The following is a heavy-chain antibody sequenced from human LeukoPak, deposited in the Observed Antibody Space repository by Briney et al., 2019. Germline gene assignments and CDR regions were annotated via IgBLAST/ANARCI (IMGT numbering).Heavy chain of an antibody. V-gene: IGHV3-23*01. D-gene: IGHD5-18*01. CDR2: ISDSGGST. CDR3: AKDIAQGYTFGSIEQDY. J-gene: IGHJ4*02. CDR1: GFTFSSYV. Sequence: PGGSLRLSCAASGFTFSSYVMSWVRQAPGKGLEWVSTISDSGGSTYYADSVKGRFTISRDNSKNTLYLQMNSLRAEDTAVYYCAKDIAQGYTFGSIEQDYWGQGTLVTVSS.